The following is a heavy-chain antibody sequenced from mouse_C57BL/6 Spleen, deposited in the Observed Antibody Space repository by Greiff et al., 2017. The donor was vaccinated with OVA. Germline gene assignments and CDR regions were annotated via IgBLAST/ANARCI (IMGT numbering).Heavy chain of an antibody. V-gene: IGHV1-54*01. Sequence: VNVVESGAELVRPGTSVKVSCKASGYAFTNYLIEWVKQRPGQGLEWIGVINPGSGGTNYNEKFKGKATLTADKSSSTAYMQLSSLTSEDSAVYFCARSYDSLLDYWGQGTTLTVSS. D-gene: IGHD2-4*01. CDR2: INPGSGGT. J-gene: IGHJ2*01. CDR3: ARSYDSLLDY. CDR1: GYAFTNYL.